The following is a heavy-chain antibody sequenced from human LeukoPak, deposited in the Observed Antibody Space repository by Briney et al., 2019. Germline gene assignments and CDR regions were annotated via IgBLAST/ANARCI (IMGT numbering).Heavy chain of an antibody. D-gene: IGHD3-3*01. Sequence: ASVKVSCKASGGTFSSYAISWVRQAPGQGLEWMGGIIPIFGTANYAQKFQGRVTITTDESTSTAYMELSSLRSEDTAVYYCARQGADYDFWSGTRTTRGFDPWGQGTLVTVSS. CDR1: GGTFSSYA. CDR2: IIPIFGTA. CDR3: ARQGADYDFWSGTRTTRGFDP. V-gene: IGHV1-69*05. J-gene: IGHJ5*02.